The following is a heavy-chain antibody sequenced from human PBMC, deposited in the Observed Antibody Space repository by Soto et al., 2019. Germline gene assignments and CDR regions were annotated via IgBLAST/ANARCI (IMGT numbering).Heavy chain of an antibody. V-gene: IGHV4-31*02. CDR3: ARGGEHVVRLYFGMDV. CDR2: MYSSGST. J-gene: IGHJ6*02. D-gene: IGHD3-10*01. Sequence: WTWIRQHPGKGLEWIGYMYSSGSTSYNPSLKSRSIFSLDPSKNQFSLRLSSVTAADTAVYFCARGGEHVVRLYFGMDVWGQGTTVTVSS.